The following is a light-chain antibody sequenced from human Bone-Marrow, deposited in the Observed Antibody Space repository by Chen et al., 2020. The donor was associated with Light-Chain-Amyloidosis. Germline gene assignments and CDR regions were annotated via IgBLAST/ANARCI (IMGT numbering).Light chain of an antibody. J-gene: IGLJ1*01. CDR2: DVT. CDR1: SSDGGDYNY. CDR3: YSNSVSSTYV. Sequence: QSALTQPPSASGSPGQSVTISCTGTSSDGGDYNYVSWYQQHPGKAPKLLIYDVTKRPSGVPDRCSGSKSGNTASLTVSGLQAEDEADYYCYSNSVSSTYVFGTGTKVIVL. V-gene: IGLV2-8*01.